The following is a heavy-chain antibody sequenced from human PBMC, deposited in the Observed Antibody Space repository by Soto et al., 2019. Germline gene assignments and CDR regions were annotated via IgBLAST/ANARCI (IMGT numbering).Heavy chain of an antibody. J-gene: IGHJ5*02. V-gene: IGHV3-23*01. D-gene: IGHD6-19*01. CDR2: MGGSVDSK. CDR3: ARDQISGWYDN. CDR1: GFAFGRYA. Sequence: EVQLLESGGGLVKPGGSLRLSCVASGFAFGRYALSWVRQAPGKGLEWVSAMGGSVDSKSYADSVKGRFTISRDDPKNTLFLEMNSLRPEDTAIYFCARDQISGWYDNWGQGTLVTVSS.